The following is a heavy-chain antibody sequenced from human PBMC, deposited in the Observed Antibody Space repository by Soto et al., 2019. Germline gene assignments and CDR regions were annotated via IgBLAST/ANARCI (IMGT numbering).Heavy chain of an antibody. J-gene: IGHJ6*03. CDR1: GFTFGDCS. CDR2: SRSKAYGGTT. CDR3: TRLDIVVVPAAIEDMDV. D-gene: IGHD2-2*01. V-gene: IGHV3-49*03. Sequence: PGGSLRPSGRSCGFTFGDCSMSWFRQAPKKGLEWVGFSRSKAYGGTTEYAASVKGRFTISRDDSKSIAYLQMNSLKTEDTAVYYCTRLDIVVVPAAIEDMDVWGNVTTVTASS.